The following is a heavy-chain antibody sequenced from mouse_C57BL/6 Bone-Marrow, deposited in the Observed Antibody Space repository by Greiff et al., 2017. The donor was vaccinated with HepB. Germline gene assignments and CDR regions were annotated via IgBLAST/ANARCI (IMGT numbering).Heavy chain of an antibody. D-gene: IGHD1-1*01. CDR1: GYAFTNYL. CDR2: INPGSGGT. J-gene: IGHJ2*01. Sequence: QVQLQQSGAELVRPGTSVKVSCKASGYAFTNYLIEWVKQRPGQGLEWIGVINPGSGGTNYNEKFKGKETLTADKSSSTAYMQLSSLTAEKAAVYCGAGGTEVKNTDFDYWGQGTTLTVSS. V-gene: IGHV1-54*01. CDR3: AGGTEVKNTDFDY.